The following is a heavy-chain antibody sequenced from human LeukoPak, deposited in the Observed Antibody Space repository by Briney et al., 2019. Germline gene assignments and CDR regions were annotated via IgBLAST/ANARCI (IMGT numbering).Heavy chain of an antibody. CDR2: IYYSGST. CDR3: ARDRGSGYNWFDP. CDR1: GGSISSSSYY. V-gene: IGHV4-39*07. J-gene: IGHJ5*02. D-gene: IGHD3-10*01. Sequence: PSETLSLTCTVSGGSISSSSYYWGWIRQPPGKGLEWIGSIYYSGSTYYNPSLKSRVTISVDTSKNQFSLKLSSVTAADTAVYYCARDRGSGYNWFDPWGQGTLVTVSS.